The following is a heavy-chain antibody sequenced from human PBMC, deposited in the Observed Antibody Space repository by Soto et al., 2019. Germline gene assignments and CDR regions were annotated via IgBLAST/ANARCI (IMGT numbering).Heavy chain of an antibody. CDR1: GFTFSSYD. Sequence: ALILSCAASGFTFSSYDMHWVRQATGKGLEWVSAIGTAGDTYYPGSVKGRFTISRENAKNSLYLQMNSLRAGDTAVYYCARSESKFSAYYWDDAFDIWGQGTMVTVSS. V-gene: IGHV3-13*01. D-gene: IGHD3-22*01. CDR2: IGTAGDT. J-gene: IGHJ3*02. CDR3: ARSESKFSAYYWDDAFDI.